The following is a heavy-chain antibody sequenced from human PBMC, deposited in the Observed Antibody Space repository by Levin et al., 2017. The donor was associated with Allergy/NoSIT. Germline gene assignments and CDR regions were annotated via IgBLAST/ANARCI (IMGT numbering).Heavy chain of an antibody. Sequence: GESLKISCAASGFTFDDYGMSWVRQAPGKGLEWVSGINWNGGSTGYADSVKGRFSISRDNAKNSLYLQMNSLRAEDTALYHCARFRYDGRGYCFGYWGQGTLVTVSS. J-gene: IGHJ4*02. D-gene: IGHD3-22*01. CDR2: INWNGGST. V-gene: IGHV3-20*01. CDR1: GFTFDDYG. CDR3: ARFRYDGRGYCFGY.